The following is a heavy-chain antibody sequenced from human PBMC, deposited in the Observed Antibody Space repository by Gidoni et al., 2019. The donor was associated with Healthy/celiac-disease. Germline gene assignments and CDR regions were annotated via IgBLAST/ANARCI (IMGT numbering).Heavy chain of an antibody. CDR3: AKDGDMVRGVISSDY. CDR2: ISGSGGST. V-gene: IGHV3-23*01. Sequence: EVQLLESGGGLVQPGGSLRLSCAASGFPFSSYAMSWVRQAPGKGLEWVSAISGSGGSTYYADSVKGRFTISRDNSKNTLYLQMNSLRAEDTAVYYCAKDGDMVRGVISSDYWGQGTLVTVSS. CDR1: GFPFSSYA. D-gene: IGHD3-10*01. J-gene: IGHJ4*02.